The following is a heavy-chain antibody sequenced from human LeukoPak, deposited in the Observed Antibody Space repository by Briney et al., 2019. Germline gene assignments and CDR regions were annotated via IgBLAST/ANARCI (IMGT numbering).Heavy chain of an antibody. D-gene: IGHD5-18*01. J-gene: IGHJ4*02. CDR1: GGSISSYY. Sequence: SETLSLTCTVSGGSISSYYWSWIRQPPGKGLEWIGYISHSGNSDYHPSLKSRVTMSVDTSKNQFSLRLTSVTAADTAVYYCARGTVEYSYGDLYDYWGQGTLVTVSS. V-gene: IGHV4-59*01. CDR2: ISHSGNS. CDR3: ARGTVEYSYGDLYDY.